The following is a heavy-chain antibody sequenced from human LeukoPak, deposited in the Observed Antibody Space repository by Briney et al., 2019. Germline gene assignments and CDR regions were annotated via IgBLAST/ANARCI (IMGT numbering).Heavy chain of an antibody. J-gene: IGHJ4*02. CDR2: IYYSGST. Sequence: SQTLSLTCTVSGGSISSGDYYWSWIRQPPGKGLEWIGYIYYSGSTNYNPSLKSRVTISVDTSKNQFSLKLSSVTAADTAVYYCARGTRGYSYGIFDYWGQGTLVTVSS. V-gene: IGHV4-30-4*01. CDR1: GGSISSGDYY. D-gene: IGHD5-18*01. CDR3: ARGTRGYSYGIFDY.